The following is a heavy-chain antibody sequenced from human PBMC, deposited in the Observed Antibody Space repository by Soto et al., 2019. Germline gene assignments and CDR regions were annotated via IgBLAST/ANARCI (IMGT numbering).Heavy chain of an antibody. D-gene: IGHD3-3*02. CDR1: GGTFSGYY. Sequence: PSDPLSLTCAVCGGTFSGYYWTWIRQAPGKGLGWSGELNHNGGTNYNSCLKSRVIISVDTSQNQFYLILYSVTGPDTAVYFCARDRQYSQFWSGYQDEGSYNMDVWGQGTTVTVSS. J-gene: IGHJ6*02. CDR2: LNHNGGT. V-gene: IGHV4-34*08. CDR3: ARDRQYSQFWSGYQDEGSYNMDV.